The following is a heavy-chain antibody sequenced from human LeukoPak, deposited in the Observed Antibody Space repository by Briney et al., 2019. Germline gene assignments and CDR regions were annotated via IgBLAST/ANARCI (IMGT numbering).Heavy chain of an antibody. D-gene: IGHD6-13*01. J-gene: IGHJ6*02. Sequence: GGSLRLSCAASGFTFSSYAMSWVRQAPGKGLEWVSAISGSGGSTYYADSVKGRFTISRDNSKNTLYLQMNSLRAEDTAVYYCAKEGSSWYSDYYGMDVWGQGTTVTVSS. CDR3: AKEGSSWYSDYYGMDV. V-gene: IGHV3-23*01. CDR2: ISGSGGST. CDR1: GFTFSSYA.